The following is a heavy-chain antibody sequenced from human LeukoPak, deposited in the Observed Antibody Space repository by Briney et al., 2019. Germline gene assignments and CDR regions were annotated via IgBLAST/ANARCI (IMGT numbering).Heavy chain of an antibody. D-gene: IGHD3-3*01. CDR1: GFSLSTSGVG. V-gene: IGHV2-5*02. CDR2: IYWDDDK. CDR3: AHTLYDFWSGYYTGWFDP. Sequence: SGPTLVKPTQTLTLTCTFSGFSLSTSGVGVGWIRQPPGKALEWLALIYWDDDKRYSPSLKSGLTITKDTSKNQVVLTMTNMDPVDTATYYCAHTLYDFWSGYYTGWFDPWGQGTLVTVSS. J-gene: IGHJ5*02.